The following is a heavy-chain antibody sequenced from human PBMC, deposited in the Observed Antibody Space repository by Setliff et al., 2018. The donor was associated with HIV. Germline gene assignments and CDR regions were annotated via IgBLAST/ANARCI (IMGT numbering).Heavy chain of an antibody. J-gene: IGHJ6*03. Sequence: ASVKVSCKASGYTFTNYAIHWVRQAPGQRLEWMGWINPGNGNTKYSQKFQGRVTITRDTSATTAYMELSSLRSEDTAIFYCARAVAILIRGSTLNREYYMDVWGKGTMVTVSS. CDR2: INPGNGNT. CDR3: ARAVAILIRGSTLNREYYMDV. V-gene: IGHV1-3*01. CDR1: GYTFTNYA. D-gene: IGHD3-10*01.